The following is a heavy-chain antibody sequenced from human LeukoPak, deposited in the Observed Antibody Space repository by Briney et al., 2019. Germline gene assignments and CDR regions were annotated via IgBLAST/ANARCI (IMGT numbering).Heavy chain of an antibody. CDR1: GYTFTDYY. V-gene: IGHV1-2*02. CDR3: ARANFLYCSSSTCLFDY. J-gene: IGHJ4*02. Sequence: SVKLSCKASGYTFTDYYMHWVRQAPGQGFEWMGGINPNDGDTNYAYEYPGRVTMTRNTSISTAHMEVSRLRSDDTAVYYCARANFLYCSSSTCLFDYWGQGTLVTVSS. D-gene: IGHD2-2*01. CDR2: INPNDGDT.